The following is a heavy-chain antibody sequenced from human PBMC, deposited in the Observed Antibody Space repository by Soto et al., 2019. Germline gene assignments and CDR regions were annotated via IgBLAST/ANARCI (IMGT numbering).Heavy chain of an antibody. Sequence: EVQLVESGGGLVQPGGSLRLSFADSGFSFSSYWMHWVRQGPGKGLVWVSRINTDGSSTNYADSVKGRFTISRDNAKNTVYLQMNSLRAEDTAVYDCARSPGGYYIDWGQGTMVTVSS. J-gene: IGHJ3*01. D-gene: IGHD3-9*01. CDR2: INTDGSST. CDR1: GFSFSSYW. CDR3: ARSPGGYYID. V-gene: IGHV3-74*01.